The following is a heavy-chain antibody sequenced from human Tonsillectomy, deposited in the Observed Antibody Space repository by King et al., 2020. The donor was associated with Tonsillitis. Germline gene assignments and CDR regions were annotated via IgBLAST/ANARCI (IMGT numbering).Heavy chain of an antibody. CDR3: TRALWFDPFDY. Sequence: VQLVESGGGLVQPGGSLKLSCAASGFTFSGPAMHWVRQASGKGLEWVGRIRSKANSYATAYAASVKGRFTISRDDSKNTAYLQMNSLKTEDTAVYYCTRALWFDPFDYWGQGTLVTVSS. V-gene: IGHV3-73*01. D-gene: IGHD3-10*01. J-gene: IGHJ4*02. CDR2: IRSKANSYAT. CDR1: GFTFSGPA.